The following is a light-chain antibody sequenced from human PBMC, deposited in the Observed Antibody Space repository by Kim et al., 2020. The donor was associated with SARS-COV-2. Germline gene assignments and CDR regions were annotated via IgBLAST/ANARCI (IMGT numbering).Light chain of an antibody. V-gene: IGKV1-5*03. Sequence: DIQMTQSPSTLSASVGDRVTITCRASQSISTWLAWYQQKAGKAPKLLIYKASILESGVPSRFSGSGSGTEFTLTISSLQPDDFATYYCQEYSAYLRTFGKGTKVDIK. CDR2: KAS. CDR1: QSISTW. CDR3: QEYSAYLRT. J-gene: IGKJ1*01.